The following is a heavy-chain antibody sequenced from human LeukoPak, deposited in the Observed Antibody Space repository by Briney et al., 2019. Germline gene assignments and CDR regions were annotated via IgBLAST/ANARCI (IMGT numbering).Heavy chain of an antibody. V-gene: IGHV3-64*01. CDR1: GFTFSTYT. CDR2: ISSTGGST. J-gene: IGHJ6*04. Sequence: GGSLRLSCAAPGFTFSTYTMHWVRQAPGKGLKYVSAISSTGGSTYYANSVKGRFTISRDNSKNTLYLQMGSLRAEDMAVYYCARDAFWSGYAEGRSPMDVWGKGTTVTVSS. D-gene: IGHD3-3*01. CDR3: ARDAFWSGYAEGRSPMDV.